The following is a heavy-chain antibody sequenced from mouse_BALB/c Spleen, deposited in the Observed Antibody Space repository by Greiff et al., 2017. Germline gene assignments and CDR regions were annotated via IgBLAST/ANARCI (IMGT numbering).Heavy chain of an antibody. CDR2: IRNKANGYTT. CDR3: ARDGRSYAMDY. CDR1: GFTFTDYY. V-gene: IGHV7-3*02. Sequence: DVHLVESGGGLVQPGGSLRLSCATSGFTFTDYYMSWVRQPPGKALEWLGFIRNKANGYTTEYSASVKGRFTISRDNSQSILYLQMNTLRAEDSATYYCARDGRSYAMDYWGQGTSVTVSS. J-gene: IGHJ4*01.